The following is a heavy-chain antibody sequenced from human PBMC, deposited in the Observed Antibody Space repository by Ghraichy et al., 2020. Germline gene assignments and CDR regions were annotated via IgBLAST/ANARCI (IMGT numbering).Heavy chain of an antibody. CDR3: ASVIRSDPHPVYYYGMDV. CDR1: GGSFSGYY. CDR2: INHSGST. Sequence: SETLSLTCAVYGGSFSGYYWSWIRQPPGKGLEWIGEINHSGSTNYNPSLKSRVTISVDTSKNQFSLKLSSVTAADTAVYYCASVIRSDPHPVYYYGMDVWGQGTTVTVSS. D-gene: IGHD2-15*01. J-gene: IGHJ6*02. V-gene: IGHV4-34*01.